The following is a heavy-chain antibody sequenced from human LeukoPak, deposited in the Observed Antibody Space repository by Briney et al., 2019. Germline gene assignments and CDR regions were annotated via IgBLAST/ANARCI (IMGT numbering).Heavy chain of an antibody. CDR2: IYHSGST. Sequence: SETLSLTCTVSGYSISSGYYWGWIRQPPGKGLEWIGSIYHSGSTYYIPSLKSRVTISVDTSKNQFYLKLSSVTAADTAVYYCARVRYDYVWGSRAFDYWGQGTLVTVSS. V-gene: IGHV4-38-2*02. J-gene: IGHJ4*02. D-gene: IGHD3-16*01. CDR3: ARVRYDYVWGSRAFDY. CDR1: GYSISSGYY.